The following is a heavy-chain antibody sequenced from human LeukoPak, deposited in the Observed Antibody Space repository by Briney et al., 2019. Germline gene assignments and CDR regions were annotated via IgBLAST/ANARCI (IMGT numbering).Heavy chain of an antibody. CDR1: GFTFSSYA. CDR2: ISGSGGST. D-gene: IGHD6-19*01. Sequence: QPGGSLRLSRAASGFTFSSYAMSWVRQAPGKGLEWVSAISGSGGSTYYADSVKRRFTISRDNSKNTLYLQMNSLRAEDTAVYYCAKVATIAVAPPYFDYWGREPWSPSPQ. CDR3: AKVATIAVAPPYFDY. J-gene: IGHJ4*02. V-gene: IGHV3-23*01.